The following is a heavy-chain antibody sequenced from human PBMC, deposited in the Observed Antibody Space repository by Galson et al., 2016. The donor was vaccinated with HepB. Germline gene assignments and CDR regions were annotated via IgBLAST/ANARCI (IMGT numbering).Heavy chain of an antibody. V-gene: IGHV3-23*01. D-gene: IGHD3-10*01. Sequence: SLRLSCAASGFTFSSYAMSWVRQAPGKGLEWVSAISGSGGSTYYADSVKGRFTISRGNSKNTLYLQMNSLRAEDTAVYYCAKGRVSGKRGLDFDYGGQGTLVTVSS. CDR1: GFTFSSYA. J-gene: IGHJ4*02. CDR2: ISGSGGST. CDR3: AKGRVSGKRGLDFDY.